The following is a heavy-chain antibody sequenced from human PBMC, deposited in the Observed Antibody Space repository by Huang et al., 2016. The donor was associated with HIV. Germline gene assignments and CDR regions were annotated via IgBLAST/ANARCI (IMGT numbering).Heavy chain of an antibody. Sequence: EVQLVESGGGLVQPGGSLKLSCAASGFTFSASAVHWVRQTSGKGLEWVGRIRSKTNNDATAFAESVKGRFTISRDDSRNMAYLHMTSLKTEDTAVYFCSRPVGAANWLDFGGQGTLVTVSS. CDR1: GFTFSASA. J-gene: IGHJ5*01. V-gene: IGHV3-73*02. CDR3: SRPVGAANWLDF. CDR2: IRSKTNNDAT. D-gene: IGHD1-26*01.